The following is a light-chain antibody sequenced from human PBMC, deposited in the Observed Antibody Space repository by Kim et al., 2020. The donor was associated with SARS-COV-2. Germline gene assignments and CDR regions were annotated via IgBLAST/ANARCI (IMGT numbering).Light chain of an antibody. Sequence: PGQTASITCSGYKLGDKYVSWYQQKPGQSPVVVIYQDSTRPSGIPERFSGSNSGNTATLTISETQAMDEADYYCQAWDSSTHNYVFGAGTKVTVL. V-gene: IGLV3-1*01. CDR1: KLGDKY. CDR2: QDS. J-gene: IGLJ1*01. CDR3: QAWDSSTHNYV.